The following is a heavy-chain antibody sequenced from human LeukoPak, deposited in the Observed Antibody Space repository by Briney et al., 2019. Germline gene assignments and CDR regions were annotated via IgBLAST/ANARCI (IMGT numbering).Heavy chain of an antibody. D-gene: IGHD7-27*01. Sequence: GASVKVSCKASGYTFTSYDINWVRQATGQGLEWMGWMNPNSGNTGYAQKFQGRVTMTRDTSISTAYMELSRLRSDDTAVYYCARTYWGTFMDYWGQGTLVTVSS. J-gene: IGHJ4*02. CDR2: MNPNSGNT. CDR1: GYTFTSYD. CDR3: ARTYWGTFMDY. V-gene: IGHV1-8*01.